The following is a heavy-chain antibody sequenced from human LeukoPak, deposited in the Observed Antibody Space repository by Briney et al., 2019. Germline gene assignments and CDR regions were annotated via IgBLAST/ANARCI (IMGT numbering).Heavy chain of an antibody. CDR2: ISGSGGGT. CDR1: GFTVSSNY. Sequence: GGSLRLSCAASGFTVSSNYMSWVRQAPGRGLEWVSSISGSGGGTYYADSVKGRFTISRDNSKNTLYLQMNSLRAEDTALYYCAKDRPQYCSSVSCYVFDSWGQGTLVTVSS. J-gene: IGHJ4*02. CDR3: AKDRPQYCSSVSCYVFDS. D-gene: IGHD2-2*01. V-gene: IGHV3-23*01.